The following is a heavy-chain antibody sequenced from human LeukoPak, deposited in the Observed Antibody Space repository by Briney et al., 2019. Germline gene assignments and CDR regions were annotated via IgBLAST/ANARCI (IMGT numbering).Heavy chain of an antibody. D-gene: IGHD2-15*01. CDR1: GYSISSGYY. Sequence: PSETLSLTCTVSGYSISSGYYWGWIRQPPGKRLEWIGSIYHSGSTYYNPSLKSRVTISVDTSKNQFSLKLSSVTAADTAVYYCARALYCSGGTCYVNAFDIWGQGTMVTVSS. CDR2: IYHSGST. CDR3: ARALYCSGGTCYVNAFDI. J-gene: IGHJ3*02. V-gene: IGHV4-38-2*02.